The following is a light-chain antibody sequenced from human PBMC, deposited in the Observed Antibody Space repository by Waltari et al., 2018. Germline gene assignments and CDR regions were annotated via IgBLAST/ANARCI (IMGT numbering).Light chain of an antibody. CDR1: QYIGKY. V-gene: IGKV1-39*01. CDR3: QHAYSIPFT. Sequence: IQMTQSPSSLSPSVGDRITITCRASQYIGKYLNWYQHQPGKAPKLLIYAASTLESGVPSRFSDSGSGTDFTLTISNVQPEDFATYYCQHAYSIPFTFGPGTKVHI. CDR2: AAS. J-gene: IGKJ3*01.